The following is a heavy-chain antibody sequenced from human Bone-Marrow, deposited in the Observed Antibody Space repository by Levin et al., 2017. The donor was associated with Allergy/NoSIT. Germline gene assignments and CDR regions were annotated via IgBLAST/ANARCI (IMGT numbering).Heavy chain of an antibody. V-gene: IGHV3-23*01. J-gene: IGHJ4*02. CDR2: ISGSGDNT. Sequence: RGESLKISCAASGFRFSDYVMNWVRQAPGKGLEWVSVISGSGDNTYYADSVKGRFTISRDAAKNTLYLQMNSLSAEDTAIYYCVRTPGAIVVTPYFDYWGQGTLVTVSS. CDR3: VRTPGAIVVTPYFDY. D-gene: IGHD2-21*01. CDR1: GFRFSDYV.